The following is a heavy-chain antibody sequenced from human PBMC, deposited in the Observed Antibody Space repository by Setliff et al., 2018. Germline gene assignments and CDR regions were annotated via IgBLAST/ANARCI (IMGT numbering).Heavy chain of an antibody. CDR2: INTITGNP. V-gene: IGHV7-4-1*02. CDR1: GYTFSSYA. D-gene: IGHD2-2*01. CDR3: ARDLGYCGRTSCHGDWFDP. Sequence: ASVKVSCKASGYTFSSYAMNWVRQAPGQGLEWMGRINTITGNPTYAQGFTGRFVFSLDTSVSTAYLQISSLKPEDTAVYYCARDLGYCGRTSCHGDWFDPWGQGTLVTAPQ. J-gene: IGHJ5*02.